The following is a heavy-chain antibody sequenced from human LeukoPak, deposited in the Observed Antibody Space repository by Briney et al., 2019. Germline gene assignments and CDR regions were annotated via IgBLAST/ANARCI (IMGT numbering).Heavy chain of an antibody. CDR2: INTNIGNP. CDR3: ARVYCSGGSCYADLGY. V-gene: IGHV7-4-1*02. CDR1: GYTFTSYA. D-gene: IGHD2-15*01. Sequence: ASVKVSCKASGYTFTSYAMNWVRQAPGQGLEWMGWINTNIGNPTYAQGFTGRFVFSLDTSVSTAYLQVSSLKAEDTAVYYCARVYCSGGSCYADLGYWGQGTLVTVSS. J-gene: IGHJ4*02.